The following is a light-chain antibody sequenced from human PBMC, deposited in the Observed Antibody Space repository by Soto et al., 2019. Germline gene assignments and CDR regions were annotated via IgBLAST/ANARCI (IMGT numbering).Light chain of an antibody. CDR1: QSVSNS. J-gene: IGKJ4*01. CDR2: DAT. V-gene: IGKV3-11*01. CDR3: QQRSNWLT. Sequence: PGERATLSCRASQSVSNSLAWYQQKPGQAPRLLIYDATNRATDIPDRFSGSGSGTDFTLTISSLEPEDFAVYFCQQRSNWLTFGGGTRVEIK.